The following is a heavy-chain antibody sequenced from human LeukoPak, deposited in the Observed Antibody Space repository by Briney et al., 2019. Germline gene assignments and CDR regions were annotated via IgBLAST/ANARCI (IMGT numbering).Heavy chain of an antibody. Sequence: SETLSLTCTVSGDSISSSSYYWGWIRQPPGKGLEWIGTMYYSGNTYYNPSLKSRVTISGDTSKNQFSLNLSSVTAADTAVYYCAKDRLPYCSSTSCYAQGYFQHWGQGTLVTVSS. J-gene: IGHJ1*01. CDR2: MYYSGNT. V-gene: IGHV4-39*07. CDR1: GDSISSSSYY. CDR3: AKDRLPYCSSTSCYAQGYFQH. D-gene: IGHD2-2*01.